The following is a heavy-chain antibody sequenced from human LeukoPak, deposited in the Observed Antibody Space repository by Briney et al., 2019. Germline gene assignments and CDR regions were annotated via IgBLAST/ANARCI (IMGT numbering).Heavy chain of an antibody. CDR1: GYTFTSYY. CDR2: ISAYNGNT. CDR3: ARDSVYASYYFDY. D-gene: IGHD2-8*01. J-gene: IGHJ4*02. Sequence: GASVKVSCKASGYTFTSYYMHWVRQAPGQGLEWMGWISAYNGNTNYARKLQGRVTMTTDTSTSTAYMELRSLRSDDTAVYYCARDSVYASYYFDYWGQGTLVTVSS. V-gene: IGHV1-18*04.